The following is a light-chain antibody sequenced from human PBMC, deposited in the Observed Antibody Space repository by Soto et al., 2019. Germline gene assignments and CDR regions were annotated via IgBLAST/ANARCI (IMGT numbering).Light chain of an antibody. CDR2: AAS. V-gene: IGKV1-39*01. CDR1: QSISSY. CDR3: QQGYSTPIT. Sequence: DIQMTQSPSSLSASVGDRVTITCRASQSISSYLNWYQQKPGKAPKLLIYAASSLQSGVPSRFSGSGSGTDFTLAISSLQPEDFATYDCQQGYSTPITFGHGTRLEIK. J-gene: IGKJ5*01.